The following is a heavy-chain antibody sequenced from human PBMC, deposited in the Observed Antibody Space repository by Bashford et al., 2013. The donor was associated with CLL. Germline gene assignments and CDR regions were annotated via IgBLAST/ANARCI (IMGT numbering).Heavy chain of an antibody. D-gene: IGHD2-15*01. V-gene: IGHV1-2*02. Sequence: ASVKVSCKASGYTFTGYYMHWVRQAPGQGLEWMGWINPNSGGTNYAQKFQGRVTMTRDTSISTAYMELSRLRSDDTAVYYCARDRLVVAATQLDYWGQGTLVTVSS. CDR3: ARDRLVVAATQLDY. CDR1: GYTFTGYY. J-gene: IGHJ4*02. CDR2: INPNSGGT.